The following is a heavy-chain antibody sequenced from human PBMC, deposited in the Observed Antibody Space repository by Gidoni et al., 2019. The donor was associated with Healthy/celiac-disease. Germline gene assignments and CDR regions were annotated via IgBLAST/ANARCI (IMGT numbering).Heavy chain of an antibody. CDR3: ASDYCSGGSCYSGYFDY. CDR1: GLTFSSYW. CDR2: INSDGSST. D-gene: IGHD2-15*01. Sequence: EAQLVESGGGLVQPGGSLRPSCAASGLTFSSYWMHWVRQAPGKGLVWVSRINSDGSSTSYADSVKGRFTISRDNAKNTLYLQMNSLRAEDTAVYYCASDYCSGGSCYSGYFDYWGQGTLVTVSS. J-gene: IGHJ4*02. V-gene: IGHV3-74*01.